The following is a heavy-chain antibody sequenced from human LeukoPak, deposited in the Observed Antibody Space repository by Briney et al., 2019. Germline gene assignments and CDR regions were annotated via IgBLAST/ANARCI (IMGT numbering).Heavy chain of an antibody. D-gene: IGHD3-3*01. CDR3: AKDLFSFGLGMRDAFDI. CDR2: ISGSGGST. V-gene: IGHV3-23*01. J-gene: IGHJ3*02. Sequence: PGGSLRLSCAASGFTFSSYAMSWVRQAPGKGLEWVSAISGSGGSTYYADSVKGRFTISRDNSKNTLYLQMNSLRAEDTAVYYCAKDLFSFGLGMRDAFDIWGQGTMVTVSS. CDR1: GFTFSSYA.